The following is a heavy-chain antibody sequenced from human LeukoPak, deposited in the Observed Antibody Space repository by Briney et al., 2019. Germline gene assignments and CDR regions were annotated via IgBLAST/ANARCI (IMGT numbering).Heavy chain of an antibody. D-gene: IGHD3-3*01. CDR2: ISGSGSTI. V-gene: IGHV3-48*03. J-gene: IGHJ4*02. Sequence: GGSLRLSCAASGLTFSSYEMNWVRQAPGKGLEWVSDISGSGSTIYYADSVKGRFTISRDNAKNSLSLQLNSLRAEDTGIYYCARAEIRNAFFFDGWGQGTLVTVSS. CDR1: GLTFSSYE. CDR3: ARAEIRNAFFFDG.